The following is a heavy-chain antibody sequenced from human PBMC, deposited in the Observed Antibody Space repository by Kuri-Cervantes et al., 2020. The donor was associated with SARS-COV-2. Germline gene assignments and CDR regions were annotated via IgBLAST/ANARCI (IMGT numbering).Heavy chain of an antibody. CDR1: GGPLNNYV. CDR2: IIPIFETV. CDR3: ARVFLTMVRGVIIIQHYGMDV. D-gene: IGHD3-10*01. V-gene: IGHV1-69*06. Sequence: SVKVSCKASGGPLNNYVINWVRQAPGQGLEWMGRIIPIFETVNYAQKFQGRVTITADKSTSTGYMEVSSLTSEDTAVYYCARVFLTMVRGVIIIQHYGMDVWGQGTTVTVSS. J-gene: IGHJ6*02.